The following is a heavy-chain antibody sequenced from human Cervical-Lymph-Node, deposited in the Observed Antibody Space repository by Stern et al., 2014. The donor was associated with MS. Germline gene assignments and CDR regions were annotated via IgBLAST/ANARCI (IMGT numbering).Heavy chain of an antibody. V-gene: IGHV4-39*01. CDR3: ARHDGLRLGELGY. CDR1: GGSISSSSYY. Sequence: VQLVESGPGLVKPSETLSLTCTVSGGSISSSSYYWGWIRQPPGKGLEWIGSIYYSGSTYYNPSIKSRVTISVDTYKNQFSLKLTSVTAADTAVYYCARHDGLRLGELGYWGQGTLVTVSS. CDR2: IYYSGST. J-gene: IGHJ4*02. D-gene: IGHD3-16*01.